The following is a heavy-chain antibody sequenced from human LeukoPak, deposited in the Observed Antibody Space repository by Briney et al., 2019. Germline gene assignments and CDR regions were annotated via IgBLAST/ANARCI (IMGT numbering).Heavy chain of an antibody. CDR1: GFTFSSYA. V-gene: IGHV3-30-3*01. J-gene: IGHJ6*02. Sequence: GGSLRLSCAASGFTFSSYAMHWVRQAPGKGLEWVAVISYDGSKKYYADSVKGRFTISRDNSKNTLYLQMNSLRAEDTAVYYCARDPYCSSTSCYYYGMDVWGQGTTVTVSS. CDR3: ARDPYCSSTSCYYYGMDV. D-gene: IGHD2-2*01. CDR2: ISYDGSKK.